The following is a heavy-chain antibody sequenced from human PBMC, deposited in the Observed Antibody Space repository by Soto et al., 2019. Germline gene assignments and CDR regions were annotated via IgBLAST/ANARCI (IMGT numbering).Heavy chain of an antibody. D-gene: IGHD4-4*01. CDR1: GFTFSGYW. V-gene: IGHV3-7*03. Sequence: GGSLRLSCEASGFTFSGYWMSWVRQAPGKGLEWVADIKHDGSVQYYVDSVKGRFTISRDNAKKLLYLQMNGLRAEDTALYYCARAPYSNAWCRSDLWGQGTLVTVST. J-gene: IGHJ5*02. CDR3: ARAPYSNAWCRSDL. CDR2: IKHDGSVQ.